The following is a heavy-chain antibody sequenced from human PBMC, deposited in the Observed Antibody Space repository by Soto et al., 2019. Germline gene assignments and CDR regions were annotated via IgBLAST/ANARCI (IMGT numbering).Heavy chain of an antibody. D-gene: IGHD3-22*01. J-gene: IGHJ5*02. CDR2: IYSSGSN. Sequence: QVQLHESGPGLVKPSATLSLTCTVSGDSISSTYWRWIRQPAGRGLEWIGRIYSSGSNNYNPSLESRVTRSVDTSKNQFSLTLRSVTAADTAVYFCARGYESGYTFGHDLWGQGTLVTVSS. CDR3: ARGYESGYTFGHDL. V-gene: IGHV4-4*07. CDR1: GDSISSTY.